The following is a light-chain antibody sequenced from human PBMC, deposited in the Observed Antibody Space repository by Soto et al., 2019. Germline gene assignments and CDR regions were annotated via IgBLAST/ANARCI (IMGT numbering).Light chain of an antibody. Sequence: IVLTQSPGTLSLSPGERATLYCRASESITSTYLAWYQLKPGRPPRLVIYGAFNRATGIPDRFSATGSGTDFSLTISGLEPEESAVYFCQRYGTSPWSFGQGTKLEIK. CDR3: QRYGTSPWS. CDR2: GAF. CDR1: ESITSTY. J-gene: IGKJ1*01. V-gene: IGKV3-20*01.